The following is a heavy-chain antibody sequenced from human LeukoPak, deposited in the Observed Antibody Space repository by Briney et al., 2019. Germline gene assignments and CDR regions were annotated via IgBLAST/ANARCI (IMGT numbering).Heavy chain of an antibody. D-gene: IGHD3-22*01. J-gene: IGHJ4*02. CDR2: ISSNGGST. CDR3: ARVAYYDSSGPLDY. V-gene: IGHV3-64*01. CDR1: GFTFSSYA. Sequence: GGSLGLSCAASGFTFSSYAMHWVRQAPGKGLEYVSAISSNGGSTYYANSVKGRFTISRDNSKNTLYLQMGSLRAEDMAVYYCARVAYYDSSGPLDYWGQGTLVTVSS.